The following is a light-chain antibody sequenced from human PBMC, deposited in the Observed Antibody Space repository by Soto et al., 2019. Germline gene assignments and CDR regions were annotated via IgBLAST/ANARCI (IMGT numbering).Light chain of an antibody. Sequence: VLTQSPVTLSLSPGERDTLSCSASQSVSGTYLAWYQQKPGQAPRLLIYGASSRATGIPDRFSGTGSGTDFTLTISRLEPDDFAVYYCQEYSSSRTFGQGTKVDIK. CDR1: QSVSGTY. CDR2: GAS. V-gene: IGKV3-20*01. J-gene: IGKJ1*01. CDR3: QEYSSSRT.